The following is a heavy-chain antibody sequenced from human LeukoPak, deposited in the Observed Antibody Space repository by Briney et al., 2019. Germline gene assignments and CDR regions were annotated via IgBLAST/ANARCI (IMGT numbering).Heavy chain of an antibody. Sequence: PGGSLRLSCAASGFTFSSYGMHWVRQAPGKGLVWVSRINSDGSSTSYADSVKGRFTISRDNAKNTPYLQMNSLRAEDTAVYYCARALGSDPEYFDYWGQGTLVTVSS. J-gene: IGHJ4*02. V-gene: IGHV3-74*01. CDR3: ARALGSDPEYFDY. D-gene: IGHD1-14*01. CDR1: GFTFSSYG. CDR2: INSDGSST.